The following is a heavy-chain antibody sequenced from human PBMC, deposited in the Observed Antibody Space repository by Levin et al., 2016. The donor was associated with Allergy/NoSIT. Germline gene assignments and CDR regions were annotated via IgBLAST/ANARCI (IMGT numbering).Heavy chain of an antibody. D-gene: IGHD3-22*01. CDR3: AREDYYDSSGYYNYFDY. V-gene: IGHV3-30-3*01. J-gene: IGHJ4*02. CDR2: ISYDGSNK. CDR1: GFTFSSYA. Sequence: GGSLRLSCAASGFTFSSYAMHWVRQAPGKGLEWVAVISYDGSNKYYADSVKGRFTISRDNSKNTLYLQMNSLRAEDTAVYYCAREDYYDSSGYYNYFDYWGQGTLVTVSS.